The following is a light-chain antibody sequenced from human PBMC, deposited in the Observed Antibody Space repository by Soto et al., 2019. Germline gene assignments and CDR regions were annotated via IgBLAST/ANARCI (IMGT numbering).Light chain of an antibody. CDR2: TAS. J-gene: IGKJ4*01. CDR1: QGIRSE. Sequence: AIQMTQSPSSLSASVGDRVTITCRASQGIRSELGWYQQKPGKAPNLLIYTASTLQSGVPSRFSGSGPGTDFTLTISSLQPEDFATYYCIQDYNYPLTFGGGTKVDIK. CDR3: IQDYNYPLT. V-gene: IGKV1-6*01.